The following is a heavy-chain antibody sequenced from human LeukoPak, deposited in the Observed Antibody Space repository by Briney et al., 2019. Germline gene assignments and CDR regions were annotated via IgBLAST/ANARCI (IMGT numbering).Heavy chain of an antibody. CDR3: ARAVEGTTYFDY. V-gene: IGHV3-48*03. CDR2: ISASDTSI. D-gene: IGHD1-26*01. CDR1: GFTLSSYE. Sequence: GGSLRLSCAASGFTLSSYEMNWVRQAPGKGLEWVSYISASDTSIYYADPVKGRFTFSRDNAKNSVYLQMNSLRAEDTALYYCARAVEGTTYFDYWGQGTLVTVSS. J-gene: IGHJ4*02.